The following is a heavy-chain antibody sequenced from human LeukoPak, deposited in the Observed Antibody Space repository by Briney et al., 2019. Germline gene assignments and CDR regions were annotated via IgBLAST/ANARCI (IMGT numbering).Heavy chain of an antibody. D-gene: IGHD4-17*01. V-gene: IGHV3-23*01. CDR2: ISGSGGST. J-gene: IGHJ4*02. CDR1: GFTVSSNS. Sequence: GGSLRLSCTVSGFTVSSNSMSWVRQAPGKGLEWVSAISGSGGSTYYADSVKGRFTISRDNSKNTLYLQMNSLRAEDTAVYYCAKMKNGDYGYAIVLFFDYWGQGTLVTVSS. CDR3: AKMKNGDYGYAIVLFFDY.